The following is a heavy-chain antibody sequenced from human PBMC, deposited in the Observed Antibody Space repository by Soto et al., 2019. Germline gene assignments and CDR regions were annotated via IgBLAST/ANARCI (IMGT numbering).Heavy chain of an antibody. D-gene: IGHD7-27*01. CDR1: GYSFTSYW. J-gene: IGHJ5*02. Sequence: GESLKISCKGSGYSFTSYWIRWVRQMPGKGLERMGRIDPSDSYTNYSPSFQGHVTISADKSISTAYLQWSSLKASDTAMYYCARPLGPSISGLDPWGKGTLVTVAS. CDR3: ARPLGPSISGLDP. CDR2: IDPSDSYT. V-gene: IGHV5-10-1*01.